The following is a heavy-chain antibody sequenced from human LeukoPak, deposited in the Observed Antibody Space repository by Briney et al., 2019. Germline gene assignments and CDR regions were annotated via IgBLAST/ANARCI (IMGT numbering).Heavy chain of an antibody. J-gene: IGHJ4*02. V-gene: IGHV3-23*01. CDR1: GFTFSSYP. D-gene: IGHD6-19*01. Sequence: GGSLRLSCAASGFTFSSYPMNWVRQAPGKGLEWVSAISGSGGNTYNADSVKGRFTISRDNSKNTLYLQMNSLRAEDTAVYYCAKSGSLYYFDYWGQGTLVTVSS. CDR2: ISGSGGNT. CDR3: AKSGSLYYFDY.